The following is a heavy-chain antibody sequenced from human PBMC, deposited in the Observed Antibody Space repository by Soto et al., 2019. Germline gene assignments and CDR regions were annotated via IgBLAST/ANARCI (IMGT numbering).Heavy chain of an antibody. J-gene: IGHJ5*02. CDR1: GYTFTNYR. CDR2: ISTYTGNT. CDR3: TRWTVNNSWFDP. D-gene: IGHD4-17*01. Sequence: GPEVKKPGASVTVSCKTSGYTFTNYRIGWVRQAPGQVLEWMGWISTYTGNTKSVQKFQGRVTLTTDTSTSTAYMALRSLTSDDTAVYYCTRWTVNNSWFDPWGQGTLVTVSS. V-gene: IGHV1-18*01.